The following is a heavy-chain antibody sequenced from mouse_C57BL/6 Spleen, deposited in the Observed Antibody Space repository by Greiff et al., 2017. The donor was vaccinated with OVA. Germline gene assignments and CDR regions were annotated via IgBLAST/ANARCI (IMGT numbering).Heavy chain of an antibody. CDR2: IWSGGST. CDR1: GFSLTSYG. D-gene: IGHD1-1*01. V-gene: IGHV2-4*01. J-gene: IGHJ1*03. Sequence: QVHVKQSGPGLVQPSQCLSISCTVSGFSLTSYGVHWVRQPPGQGLEWLGVIWSGGSTDYNAAFIYSLSISKDNSKSQGFFKMNSLQADDTAIYYCAKSHYYGSSFWYFDVWGTGTTVTVSS. CDR3: AKSHYYGSSFWYFDV.